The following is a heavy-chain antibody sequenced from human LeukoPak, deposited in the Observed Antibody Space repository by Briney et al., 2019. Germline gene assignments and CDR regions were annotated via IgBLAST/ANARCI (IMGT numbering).Heavy chain of an antibody. Sequence: PGGSLRLSCAASGFTFSSYVMHWVRQVPGQGLVWVSRISHDGTTTSYADSVKGRFTISRDNAKNTLYLQMDSLRAGDTALYYCTRDQDWILFDWWGQGTLVTVSS. CDR1: GFTFSSYV. D-gene: IGHD1-1*01. CDR3: TRDQDWILFDW. CDR2: ISHDGTTT. J-gene: IGHJ5*01. V-gene: IGHV3-74*01.